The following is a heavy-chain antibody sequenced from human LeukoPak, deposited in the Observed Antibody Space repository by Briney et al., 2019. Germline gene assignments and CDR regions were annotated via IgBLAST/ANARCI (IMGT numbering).Heavy chain of an antibody. CDR3: ARAGSSGYYWGGAFDI. V-gene: IGHV3-21*01. CDR2: ISSGSSAI. Sequence: GGSLRLSCEASGFTFTTYSMTWVRQAPGKGLEWVSIISSGSSAIFSADALKGRFTISRDDAKNLLYLDMNSLRAEDTAVYYCARAGSSGYYWGGAFDIWGQGTKVTVSS. CDR1: GFTFTTYS. J-gene: IGHJ3*02. D-gene: IGHD3-22*01.